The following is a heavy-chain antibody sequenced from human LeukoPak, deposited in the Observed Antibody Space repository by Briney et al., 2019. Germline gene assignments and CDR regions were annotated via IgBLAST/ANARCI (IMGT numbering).Heavy chain of an antibody. CDR2: INPNSGGT. CDR3: ARDYYDSSGYSRFDP. Sequence: AASVKVSCKASGYTFTGYYMHWVRQAPGQGLEWMGWINPNSGGTDYAQKFQGRVTMTRDTSTSTAYMEVSRLRSDDTAVYYCARDYYDSSGYSRFDPWGKGTLVTVSS. CDR1: GYTFTGYY. V-gene: IGHV1-2*02. J-gene: IGHJ5*02. D-gene: IGHD3-22*01.